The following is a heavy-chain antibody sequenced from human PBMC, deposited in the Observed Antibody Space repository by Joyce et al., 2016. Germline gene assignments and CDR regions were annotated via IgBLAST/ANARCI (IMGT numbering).Heavy chain of an antibody. CDR2: IAYDGSNK. Sequence: QVQLVESGGGVVQPGRSLRLSCAASGFTFGSDAMRWVRQAPGKGLELVAVIAYDGSNKYYADSVKGRITISRDNSKNTLYLQMNSLRAEDTAVYYCARGVSSGWYVAGYWGQGTLVTVSS. D-gene: IGHD6-19*01. CDR3: ARGVSSGWYVAGY. CDR1: GFTFGSDA. J-gene: IGHJ4*02. V-gene: IGHV3-30-3*01.